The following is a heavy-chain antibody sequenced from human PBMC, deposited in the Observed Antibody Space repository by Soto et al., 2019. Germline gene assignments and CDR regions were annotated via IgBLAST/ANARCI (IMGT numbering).Heavy chain of an antibody. CDR2: IIPIFGTA. CDR1: GGTFGSYA. Sequence: SVKVSCKASGGTFGSYAISWLRQAPGQGLEWMGGIIPIFGTANYAQKFQGRVTITADKSTSTAYMELSSLRSEDTAVYYCASGLEMATTGFDYWGQGTLVTVSS. CDR3: ASGLEMATTGFDY. J-gene: IGHJ4*02. D-gene: IGHD1-1*01. V-gene: IGHV1-69*06.